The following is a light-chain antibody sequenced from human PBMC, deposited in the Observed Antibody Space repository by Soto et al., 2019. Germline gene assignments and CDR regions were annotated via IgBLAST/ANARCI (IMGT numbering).Light chain of an antibody. CDR3: SSYTSSSTVG. V-gene: IGLV2-14*01. CDR1: SSDVGAYNY. Sequence: SVLTQPASVSGSLGQSITISCTATSSDVGAYNYVSWYQQHPGKAPKLMIYEVSNRPSGVSNRFSGSKSGNTASLTISGLQAEDEADYYCSSYTSSSTVGVGGG. CDR2: EVS. J-gene: IGLJ2*01.